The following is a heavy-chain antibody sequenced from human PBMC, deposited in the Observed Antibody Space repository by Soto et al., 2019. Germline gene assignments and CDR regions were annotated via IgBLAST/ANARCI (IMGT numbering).Heavy chain of an antibody. J-gene: IGHJ4*02. D-gene: IGHD5-18*01. CDR1: GGSFSGYY. V-gene: IGHV4-34*01. Sequence: SETLSLTCAVYGGSFSGYYWSWIRQPPGKGLEWIGEINHSGSTNYNPSLKSRVTISVDTSKNQFSLKLSSVTAADTAVYYCGILGYRGYSYGRHYWGQGTPVTVS. CDR3: GILGYRGYSYGRHY. CDR2: INHSGST.